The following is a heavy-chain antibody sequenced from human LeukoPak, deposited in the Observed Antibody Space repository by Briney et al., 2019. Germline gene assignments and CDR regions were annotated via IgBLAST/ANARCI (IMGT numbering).Heavy chain of an antibody. CDR2: IYTSGST. D-gene: IGHD2-8*01. CDR1: GGSISSYY. V-gene: IGHV4-4*09. CDR3: ARPLLGVFDP. Sequence: PSETLSLTCTVSGGSISSYYWSWIRQPPGKGLEWIGFIYTSGSTNYNPSLKSRVTISIDTSKNQFSLKLSSVTAADTAVYYCARPLLGVFDPWGQGTLVTVSS. J-gene: IGHJ5*02.